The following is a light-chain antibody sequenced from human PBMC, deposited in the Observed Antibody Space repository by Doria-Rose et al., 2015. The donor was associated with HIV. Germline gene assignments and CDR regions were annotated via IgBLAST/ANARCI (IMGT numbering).Light chain of an antibody. CDR3: QQYDNLPPGIT. Sequence: SPSSLSASVGDRVTITCQASQDISNYLNWYQQKPGKAPKLLIYDASNLETGVPSRFSGSGSGTDFTFTISSLQPEDIATYYCQQYDNLPPGITFGQGTRLEIK. V-gene: IGKV1-33*01. J-gene: IGKJ5*01. CDR2: DAS. CDR1: QDISNY.